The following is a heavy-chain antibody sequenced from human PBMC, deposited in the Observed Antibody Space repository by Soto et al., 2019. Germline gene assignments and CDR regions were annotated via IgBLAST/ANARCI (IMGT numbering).Heavy chain of an antibody. CDR2: IYWNDDK. Sequence: ASGPTLVNPTQTLTXXXSCSGFSLSLSVFGVCLIRQPPGKALEWLALIYWNDDKRYSPSLKSRLTITKDTSKNQVVLTMTNMDPVDTATYYCAHSVYLRPFDLWGRGTLSTSPQ. CDR1: GFSLSLSVFG. V-gene: IGHV2-5*01. CDR3: AHSVYLRPFDL. J-gene: IGHJ2*01.